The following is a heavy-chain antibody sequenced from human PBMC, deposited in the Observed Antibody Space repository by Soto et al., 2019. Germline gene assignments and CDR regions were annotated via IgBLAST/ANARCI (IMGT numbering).Heavy chain of an antibody. J-gene: IGHJ4*02. D-gene: IGHD6-19*01. Sequence: QVQLVESGGGVVQPGRSLRLSCAASGFTFSSYAMHWVRQAPGKGLEWVAVISYDGSNKYYADSVKGRFTISRDNSKNTLYLQMNSLRAEDTAVYYCARDPGSGWYGGIGLFDYWGQGTLVTVSS. CDR2: ISYDGSNK. CDR1: GFTFSSYA. V-gene: IGHV3-30-3*01. CDR3: ARDPGSGWYGGIGLFDY.